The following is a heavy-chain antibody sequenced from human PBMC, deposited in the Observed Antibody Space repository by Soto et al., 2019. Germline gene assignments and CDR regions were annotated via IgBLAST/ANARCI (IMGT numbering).Heavy chain of an antibody. CDR2: IYWDDDK. V-gene: IGHV2-5*02. CDR1: GFSLSTSGVG. Sequence: SGPTLVKPTQTLTLTCTFSGFSLSTSGVGVGWIRQPPGKALEWLALIYWDDDKRYSPSLKSRLTITKDTSKNQVVLTMTNMDPVDTATYYCAHSYYDFWSGYLKAPHNWFDPWGQGTLVTVSS. CDR3: AHSYYDFWSGYLKAPHNWFDP. J-gene: IGHJ5*02. D-gene: IGHD3-3*01.